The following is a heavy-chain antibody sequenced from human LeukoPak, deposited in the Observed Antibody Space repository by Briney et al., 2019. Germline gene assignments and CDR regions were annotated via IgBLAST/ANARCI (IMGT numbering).Heavy chain of an antibody. D-gene: IGHD3-10*01. V-gene: IGHV3-23*01. J-gene: IGHJ4*02. CDR2: ISGSGGST. Sequence: GGSLRLSCAASGFTFSSYSMNWVRQAPGKGLEWVSGISGSGGSTYYADSVKGRFTISRDNSKNTLYLQMNSLRVEDTAVYFCAKPYGPLDYWGQGTLVTVSS. CDR3: AKPYGPLDY. CDR1: GFTFSSYS.